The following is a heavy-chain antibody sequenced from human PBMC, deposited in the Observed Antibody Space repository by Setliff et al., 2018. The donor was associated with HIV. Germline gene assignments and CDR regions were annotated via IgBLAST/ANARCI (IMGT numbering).Heavy chain of an antibody. J-gene: IGHJ6*03. CDR2: ISGSGATT. D-gene: IGHD6-19*01. V-gene: IGHV3-23*01. Sequence: GGSLRLSCVVSGFTFRSYAMSWVRQAPGKGLQWVSGISGSGATTFYADSVKGRFTISRDNSKNTLYLQMNSLRPEDTAVYYCARAPDGSGWAQAGQYYMDVWGKGTTVTVSS. CDR1: GFTFRSYA. CDR3: ARAPDGSGWAQAGQYYMDV.